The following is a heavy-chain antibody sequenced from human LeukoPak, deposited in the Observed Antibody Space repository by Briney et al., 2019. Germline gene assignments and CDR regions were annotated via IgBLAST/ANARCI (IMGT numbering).Heavy chain of an antibody. Sequence: PGRSLRLSCAASGFTFSSYAMHWVRQAPGKGLEWVAVISYDGSNKYYADSVKGRFTISRDTSKNTLYLQMNSLRAEDTAIYYCAKDPAFGSGTYYPFDYWGQGTLVTVSS. CDR2: ISYDGSNK. D-gene: IGHD3-10*01. CDR1: GFTFSSYA. V-gene: IGHV3-30-3*01. CDR3: AKDPAFGSGTYYPFDY. J-gene: IGHJ4*02.